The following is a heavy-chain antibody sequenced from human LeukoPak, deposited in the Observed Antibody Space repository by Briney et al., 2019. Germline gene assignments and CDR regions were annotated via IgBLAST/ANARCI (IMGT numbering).Heavy chain of an antibody. J-gene: IGHJ4*02. Sequence: SETLSLTCTVSGGSVSSGRYYWSWIRQPPGKGLEWIGYIYYSGSTNYNPSLKSRVTISVDTSKNQFSLKLSSVTAADTAVYYCARGRDSGYDSNFDYWGQGTLVTVSS. CDR1: GGSVSSGRYY. CDR3: ARGRDSGYDSNFDY. D-gene: IGHD5-12*01. CDR2: IYYSGST. V-gene: IGHV4-61*01.